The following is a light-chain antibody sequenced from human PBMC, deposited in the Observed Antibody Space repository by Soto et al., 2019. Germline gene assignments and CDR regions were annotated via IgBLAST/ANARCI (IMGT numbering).Light chain of an antibody. CDR2: GNT. CDR3: QSYDAGLSAYV. CDR1: SSNIGAGYD. Sequence: VLTQPPSVSGAPGQRVTISCTGSSSNIGAGYDVHWYQQLPGTAPKLLIYGNTNRPSGVPDRFSGSKSGASASLAITGLQAEDEADYYCQSYDAGLSAYVFGSGTKVTVL. J-gene: IGLJ1*01. V-gene: IGLV1-40*01.